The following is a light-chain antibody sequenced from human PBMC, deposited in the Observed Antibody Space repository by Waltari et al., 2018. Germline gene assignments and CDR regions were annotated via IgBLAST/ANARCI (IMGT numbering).Light chain of an antibody. CDR1: QTIGGW. CDR3: QQHYITPHT. Sequence: DIQMTQSPSTLAASVGDRVTITCRTSQTIGGWLAWYQQKPGKAPKLLIYKASILESGVPSRFTGSASGTEFTLTISSLQAEDVAVYYCQQHYITPHTFGGGTKVEVK. V-gene: IGKV1-5*03. J-gene: IGKJ4*01. CDR2: KAS.